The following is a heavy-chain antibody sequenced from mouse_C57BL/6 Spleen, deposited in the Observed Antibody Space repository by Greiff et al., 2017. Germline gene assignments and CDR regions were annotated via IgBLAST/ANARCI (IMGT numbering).Heavy chain of an antibody. CDR1: GYTFTSYW. Sequence: VQLQQPGAELVKPGASVKLSCKASGYTFTSYWMHWVKQRPGRGLEWIGRIDPTSGGTKYNQKFKGKATLTVDQPSSTAYIQLSSLTSEYSAVYYCARTGSYFDYWGQGTTLTVSS. CDR3: ARTGSYFDY. CDR2: IDPTSGGT. J-gene: IGHJ2*01. D-gene: IGHD1-1*01. V-gene: IGHV1-72*01.